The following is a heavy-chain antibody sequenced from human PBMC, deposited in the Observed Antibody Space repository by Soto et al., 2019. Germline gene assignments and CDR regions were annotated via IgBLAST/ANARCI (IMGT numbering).Heavy chain of an antibody. J-gene: IGHJ4*02. CDR1: GGSFSGYY. Sequence: SETLSLTCAVYGGSFSGYYWSWIRQPPGKGLEWIGEINHSGSTNYNPSLKSRVTISVDTSRNQFSLKLSSVTAADTAVYYCARGLAVAGTSTDYWGQGTLVTVSS. V-gene: IGHV4-34*01. D-gene: IGHD6-19*01. CDR3: ARGLAVAGTSTDY. CDR2: INHSGST.